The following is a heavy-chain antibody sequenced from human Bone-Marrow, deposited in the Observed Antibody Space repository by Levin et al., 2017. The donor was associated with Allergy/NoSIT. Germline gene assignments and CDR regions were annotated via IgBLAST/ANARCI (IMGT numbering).Heavy chain of an antibody. V-gene: IGHV1-69*13. CDR2: IIPISGTA. J-gene: IGHJ5*02. D-gene: IGHD3-10*01. CDR3: ARDTGP. Sequence: ASVKVSCKASGGTFSSYTFSWVRQAPGQGLEWIGGIIPISGTATYAQKFQVRATITADESTSTLYMELRSLSFDDTATYYCARDTGPWGQGTLVTVSS. CDR1: GGTFSSYT.